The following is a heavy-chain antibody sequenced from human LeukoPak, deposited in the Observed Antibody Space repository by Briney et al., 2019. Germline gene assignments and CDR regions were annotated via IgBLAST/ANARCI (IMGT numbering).Heavy chain of an antibody. J-gene: IGHJ3*01. V-gene: IGHV1-69*04. Sequence: RASVKVSCKASGGTFSSYAISWVRQAPGQGLEWMGRIIPILGIANYAQKFQGRVTITADKSTSTAYMELSSLRSEDTAVYYCARADSTDGFDLWGQGTMVTVSS. CDR1: GGTFSSYA. CDR2: IIPILGIA. D-gene: IGHD2-15*01. CDR3: ARADSTDGFDL.